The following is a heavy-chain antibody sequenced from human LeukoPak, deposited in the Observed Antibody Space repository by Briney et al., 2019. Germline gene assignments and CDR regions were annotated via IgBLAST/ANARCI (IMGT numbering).Heavy chain of an antibody. CDR3: ARDGPRYSSSSGLLDY. CDR1: GFTFSSYS. V-gene: IGHV3-7*01. CDR2: IKQDGSEK. Sequence: GGSLRLSCAASGFTFSSYSVNWVRQAPGKGLEWVANIKQDGSEKYYVDSVKGRFTISRDNAKNSLYLQMNSLRAEDTAVYYCARDGPRYSSSSGLLDYWGQGTLVTVSS. D-gene: IGHD6-6*01. J-gene: IGHJ4*02.